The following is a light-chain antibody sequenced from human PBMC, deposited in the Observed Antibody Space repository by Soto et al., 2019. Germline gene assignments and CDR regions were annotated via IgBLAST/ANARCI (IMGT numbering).Light chain of an antibody. V-gene: IGLV2-14*01. CDR2: DXX. J-gene: IGLJ2*01. CDR3: SSYTSSSTL. Sequence: QSALTQPASVSGSPGQSITISCTGTSSDVGGYNYVSWYQQHPGKAPKLMIYDXXXXXXGVSNRFXGSKSGNTASLTISGXXXXXXXXXXCSSYTSSSTLFGGGTKVTVL. CDR1: SSDVGGYNY.